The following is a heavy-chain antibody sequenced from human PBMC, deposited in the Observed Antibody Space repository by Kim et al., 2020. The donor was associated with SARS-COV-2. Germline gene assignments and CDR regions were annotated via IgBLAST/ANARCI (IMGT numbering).Heavy chain of an antibody. V-gene: IGHV1-18*01. CDR2: ISAYNGNT. J-gene: IGHJ4*02. CDR1: GYTFTSYG. D-gene: IGHD3-10*01. CDR3: ARDNVGELLWFGELFRFDY. Sequence: ASVKVSCKSSGYTFTSYGISWVRQAPGQGLEWMGCISAYNGNTNYAQKLQGRVTMTTDTSTSTAYMELRSLRSDDTAVYYCARDNVGELLWFGELFRFDYWGQGTLVTVSS.